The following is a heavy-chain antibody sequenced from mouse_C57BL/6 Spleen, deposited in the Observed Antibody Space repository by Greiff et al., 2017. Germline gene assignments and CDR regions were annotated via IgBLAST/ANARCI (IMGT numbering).Heavy chain of an antibody. Sequence: DVQLQESGAELVRPGASVKLSCTASGFNIKDDYMHWVKQRPEQGLEWIGWIDPANGDTEYASKFQGKATITADTSSNTAYLQLSSLTSEDTAVYYCTTGYDYDGEYAMDYWGQGTSVTVSS. J-gene: IGHJ4*01. D-gene: IGHD2-4*01. CDR2: IDPANGDT. V-gene: IGHV14-4*01. CDR1: GFNIKDDY. CDR3: TTGYDYDGEYAMDY.